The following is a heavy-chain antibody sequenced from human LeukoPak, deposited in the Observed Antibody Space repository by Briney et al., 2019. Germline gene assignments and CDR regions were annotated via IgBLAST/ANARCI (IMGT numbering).Heavy chain of an antibody. V-gene: IGHV3-30*03. CDR3: AREGLKAVAGSLDY. CDR1: GFSFTMYG. J-gene: IGHJ4*02. CDR2: ISTDGNNE. Sequence: SGRPLRLSCAASGFSFTMYGIHWVRQAPGKGLEWVAVISTDGNNEYYANSVKGRFTISRDNSKNTLYLQMNSLRAEDTAVYYCAREGLKAVAGSLDYWGQGTLVTVSS. D-gene: IGHD6-19*01.